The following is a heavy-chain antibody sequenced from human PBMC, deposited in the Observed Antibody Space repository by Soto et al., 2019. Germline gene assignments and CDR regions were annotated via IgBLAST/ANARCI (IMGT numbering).Heavy chain of an antibody. D-gene: IGHD6-25*01. V-gene: IGHV3-23*01. CDR2: ITGSGGST. J-gene: IGHJ3*02. CDR3: VKQRGNPIGAFAI. Sequence: EVQLLESGGGLVQPGGSLRLSCVASGFTLSTYAMSWVRQAPGKGLEWVSGITGSGGSTYYADSVKGRFTISRDNSKRTVSLHTNRPRAEDSAVYYCVKQRGNPIGAFAIWGQGTMVTVSS. CDR1: GFTLSTYA.